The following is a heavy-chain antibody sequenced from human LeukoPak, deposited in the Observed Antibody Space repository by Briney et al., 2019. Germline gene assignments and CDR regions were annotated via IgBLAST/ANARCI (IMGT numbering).Heavy chain of an antibody. J-gene: IGHJ4*02. Sequence: SETLSLTCTVSGGTISSYYWSWIRQPAGKGLEWIGRIYISGSTNYNPSLKSRVTMSVDTSKNQFSLKLSSVSAADTAVYYCARTWQWLPFDYWGQGTLVTVSS. V-gene: IGHV4-4*07. CDR2: IYISGST. CDR1: GGTISSYY. D-gene: IGHD6-19*01. CDR3: ARTWQWLPFDY.